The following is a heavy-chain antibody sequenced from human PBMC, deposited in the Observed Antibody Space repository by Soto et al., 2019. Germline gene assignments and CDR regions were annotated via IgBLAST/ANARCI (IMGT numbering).Heavy chain of an antibody. CDR2: ISAYNGNT. J-gene: IGHJ6*02. Sequence: SVKVSCKASGYTFTSYGISWVRQAPGQGLEWMGWISAYNGNTNYAQKLQGRVTMTTDTSTSTAYMELRSLRSDDTAVYYCARDMGITMIVVVISPNYYGMDVWGQGTTVTVSS. CDR1: GYTFTSYG. V-gene: IGHV1-18*04. D-gene: IGHD3-22*01. CDR3: ARDMGITMIVVVISPNYYGMDV.